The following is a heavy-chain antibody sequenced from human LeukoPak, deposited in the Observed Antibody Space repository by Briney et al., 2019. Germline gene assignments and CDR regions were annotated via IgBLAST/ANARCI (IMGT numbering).Heavy chain of an antibody. CDR3: TRRGYDGYYYYGMDI. CDR1: GFTFSVSA. D-gene: IGHD2-2*01. V-gene: IGHV3-73*01. J-gene: IGHJ6*02. CDR2: IRSKANSYAT. Sequence: GGSLRLSCAASGFTFSVSAMYWVRQASGKGLEWVGRIRSKANSYATAYAASVKDRSTISRDDSQNTAFLQMNSLKTEDTAVYFCTRRGYDGYYYYGMDIWGQGTTVTVSS.